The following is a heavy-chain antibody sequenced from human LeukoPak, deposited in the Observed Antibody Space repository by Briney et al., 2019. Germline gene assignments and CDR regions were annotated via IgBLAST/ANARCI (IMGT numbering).Heavy chain of an antibody. D-gene: IGHD3-16*01. CDR1: GYTFTSYG. Sequence: ASVKVSCKASGYTFTSYGISWVRQAPGQGLEWMGWISAYNGNTNYAQKLQGRVTMTTDTSTSTAHMELRSLRSDDTALYYCAKVRSFTFGGVIGPYDYWGQGTLVTVSS. CDR2: ISAYNGNT. J-gene: IGHJ4*02. CDR3: AKVRSFTFGGVIGPYDY. V-gene: IGHV1-18*01.